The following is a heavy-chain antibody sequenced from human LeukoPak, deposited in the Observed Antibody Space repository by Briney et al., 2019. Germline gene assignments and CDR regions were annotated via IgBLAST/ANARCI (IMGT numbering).Heavy chain of an antibody. Sequence: GGSLRLSCAASGFTFSNYAMQWVRQAPGKGLEWVAVISYDGSNKYYADSVKGRFTISRDNSKNTLYLQMNSLRAEDTAVYYCARDLYSYGHFDYWGQGTLVTVSS. J-gene: IGHJ4*02. D-gene: IGHD5-18*01. CDR1: GFTFSNYA. CDR3: ARDLYSYGHFDY. CDR2: ISYDGSNK. V-gene: IGHV3-30-3*01.